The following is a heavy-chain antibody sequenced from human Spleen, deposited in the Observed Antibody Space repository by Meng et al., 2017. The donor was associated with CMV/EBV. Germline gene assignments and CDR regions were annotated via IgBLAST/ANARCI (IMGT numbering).Heavy chain of an antibody. J-gene: IGHJ6*02. CDR2: ISAYNGNT. V-gene: IGHV1-18*01. D-gene: IGHD2-2*02. CDR1: GYTFTSYG. Sequence: ASVKVSCKASGYTFTSYGISWVRQAPGQGLEWMGWISAYNGNTNYAQKLQSRVTMTTDTSTSTAYMELRSLITDDTAVYYWARDLSTAYCSSTSCYTVPYYYGMDVWGQGTTVTVSS. CDR3: ARDLSTAYCSSTSCYTVPYYYGMDV.